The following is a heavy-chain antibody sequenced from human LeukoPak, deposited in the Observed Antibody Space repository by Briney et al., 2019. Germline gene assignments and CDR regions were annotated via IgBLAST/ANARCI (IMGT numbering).Heavy chain of an antibody. CDR2: ISEGGANT. Sequence: GGSLRLSCAASGFTFSTYAMTWLRQAPGQGLEWVSGISEGGANTYYADSVKGRFTISRDNSKNMLYLQMNSLRDEDTAVYYCAKLTAYGTNSVIDAWGQGTLITVSS. D-gene: IGHD4-23*01. J-gene: IGHJ5*02. CDR3: AKLTAYGTNSVIDA. CDR1: GFTFSTYA. V-gene: IGHV3-23*01.